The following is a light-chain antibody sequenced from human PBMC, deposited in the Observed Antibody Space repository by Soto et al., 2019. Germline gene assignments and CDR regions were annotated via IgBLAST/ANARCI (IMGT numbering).Light chain of an antibody. CDR1: QSLSGW. CDR2: DAS. J-gene: IGKJ1*01. Sequence: DIQMTQSPSTLSASVGDRVIITCRASQSLSGWLAWYQQKPGKAPKLLIYDASSLESGVPSRFSGSGSGTEFTLTISSLQSDDFATYYCQQYNSYSFGQGTKVDIK. CDR3: QQYNSYS. V-gene: IGKV1-5*01.